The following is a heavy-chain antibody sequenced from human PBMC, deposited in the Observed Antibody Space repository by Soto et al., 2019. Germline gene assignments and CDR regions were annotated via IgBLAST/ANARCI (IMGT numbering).Heavy chain of an antibody. J-gene: IGHJ2*01. CDR3: ARGVPYNWYSDL. V-gene: IGHV4-31*11. Sequence: QVQLQESGPGLVKPSQTLSLTCAVSGGSITSGGYYWSWIRQHPTKGLEWIGYIYESAGTYYNPSLRSRVTISVDTSKNLFSLKLTSMTAADTAVYYCARGVPYNWYSDLWGRGTLVTVSS. CDR1: GGSITSGGYY. CDR2: IYESAGT.